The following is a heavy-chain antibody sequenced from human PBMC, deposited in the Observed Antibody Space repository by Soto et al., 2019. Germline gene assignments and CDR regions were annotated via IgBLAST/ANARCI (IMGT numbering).Heavy chain of an antibody. V-gene: IGHV3-74*01. CDR2: INSDGSST. J-gene: IGHJ6*03. D-gene: IGHD6-13*01. CDR1: GFTFSSYW. Sequence: GGSLRLSCAASGFTFSSYWMHWVRQAPGKGLVWVSRINSDGSSTSYGDSGKGRFTISRDNAKNTLYMQMNSLRAEDTAVYYCASADSSSWYYYYYYMDVWGKGTTVTVSS. CDR3: ASADSSSWYYYYYYMDV.